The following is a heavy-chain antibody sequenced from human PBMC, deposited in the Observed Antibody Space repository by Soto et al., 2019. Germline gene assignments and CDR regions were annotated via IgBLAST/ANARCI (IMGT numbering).Heavy chain of an antibody. V-gene: IGHV3-53*02. CDR3: SRDSVYYGSGSYYSYYGMDV. J-gene: IGHJ6*02. CDR1: GFTVSSNY. Sequence: EVQLVETGGGLIQPGGSLRLSCAASGFTVSSNYMSWVRQAPGKGLEWVSVIYSGGSTYYADSVKGGFTISRDNSTNTLYLQLNSMRAEDKAVYYCSRDSVYYGSGSYYSYYGMDVWGQGTTVTVSS. CDR2: IYSGGST. D-gene: IGHD3-10*01.